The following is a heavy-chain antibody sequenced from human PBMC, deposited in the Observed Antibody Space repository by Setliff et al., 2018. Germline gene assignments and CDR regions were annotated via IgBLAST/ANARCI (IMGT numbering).Heavy chain of an antibody. J-gene: IGHJ4*02. CDR2: IYHSGST. D-gene: IGHD3-10*02. CDR3: ARLGVVTDVFGTFDY. Sequence: SETLSLTCAVSGGSISSGGYSWSWIRQPPGKGLEWIGYIYHSGSTYYNPSLKSRVTISVDRSKNQFSLKLSSVTAADTAVYYCARLGVVTDVFGTFDYWGQGTLVTVSS. CDR1: GGSISSGGYS. V-gene: IGHV4-30-2*01.